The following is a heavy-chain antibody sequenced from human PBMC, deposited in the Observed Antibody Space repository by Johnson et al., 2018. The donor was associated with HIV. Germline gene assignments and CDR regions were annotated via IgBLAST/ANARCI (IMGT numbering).Heavy chain of an antibody. V-gene: IGHV3-30*02. Sequence: QVQLVESGGRVVRPGESLRLSCEASGFTFDNYGMSWVRQGPGKGLEWVAFIRYDGSNKYYADSVKGRFTIARDNSKNTLYLQMNSLRAEDTAVYYCARGGDDAFDIWGQGTMVTVSS. CDR1: GFTFDNYG. CDR3: ARGGDDAFDI. CDR2: IRYDGSNK. J-gene: IGHJ3*02. D-gene: IGHD7-27*01.